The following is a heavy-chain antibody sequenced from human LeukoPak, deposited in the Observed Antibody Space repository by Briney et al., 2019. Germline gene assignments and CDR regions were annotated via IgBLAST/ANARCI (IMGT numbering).Heavy chain of an antibody. Sequence: GGSLRLSCAASGFTFSSYSMNWVRQAPGKGLEWVSSISSSSSYIYYADSVKGRFTISRDSSKNTLYLQMNSLRAEDTAVYYCAREVQDAFDIWGQGTMVIVSS. J-gene: IGHJ3*02. CDR2: ISSSSSYI. CDR3: AREVQDAFDI. CDR1: GFTFSSYS. V-gene: IGHV3-21*01.